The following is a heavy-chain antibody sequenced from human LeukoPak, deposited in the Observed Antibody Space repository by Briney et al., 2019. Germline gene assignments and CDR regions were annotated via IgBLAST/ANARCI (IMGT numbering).Heavy chain of an antibody. D-gene: IGHD4-17*01. CDR3: GRDYGDYGSHY. J-gene: IGHJ4*02. CDR2: ISYDGSNK. V-gene: IGHV3-30-3*01. Sequence: PGGSLRLSCAASGFTFSSYAMHWVRQAPGKGLEWVAVISYDGSNKYYADSVKGRFTISRDNSKNTLYLQMNSLRAEDTAVYYCGRDYGDYGSHYWGQGTLVAVSS. CDR1: GFTFSSYA.